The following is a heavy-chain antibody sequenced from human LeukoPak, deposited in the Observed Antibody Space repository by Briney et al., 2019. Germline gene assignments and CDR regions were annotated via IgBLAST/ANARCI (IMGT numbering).Heavy chain of an antibody. D-gene: IGHD4-11*01. CDR3: ARRDSSRWREGSFDI. CDR1: GYSISSGYY. V-gene: IGHV4-61*01. Sequence: SETLSLTCTVSGYSISSGYYWSWIRQPPGKGLEWIGYIYYSGSTTSFNPSLKSRVTISLDTSRNQFSLKLSSVTIADTAVYYCARRDSSRWREGSFDIWGQGTMVTVSS. CDR2: IYYSGST. J-gene: IGHJ3*02.